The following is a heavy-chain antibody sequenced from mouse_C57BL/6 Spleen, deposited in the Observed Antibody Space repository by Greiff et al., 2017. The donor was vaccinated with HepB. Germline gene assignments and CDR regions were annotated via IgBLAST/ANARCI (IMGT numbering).Heavy chain of an antibody. CDR2: ISYDGSN. V-gene: IGHV3-6*01. CDR3: ARRFYDYDEDYFDY. D-gene: IGHD2-4*01. CDR1: GYSITSGYY. Sequence: EVKLMESGPGLVKPSQSLSLTCSVTGYSITSGYYWNWIRQFPGNKLEWMGYISYDGSNNYNPSLKNRISITRDTSKNQFFLKLNSVTTEDTATYYCARRFYDYDEDYFDYWGQGTTLTVSS. J-gene: IGHJ2*01.